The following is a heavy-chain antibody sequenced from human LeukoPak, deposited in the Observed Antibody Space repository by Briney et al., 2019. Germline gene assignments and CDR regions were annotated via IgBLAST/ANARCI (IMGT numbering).Heavy chain of an antibody. J-gene: IGHJ3*02. CDR2: IKTNTDVGTI. CDR1: GFTFRNAW. Sequence: PGGSLRLSCVASGFTFRNAWMNWVRQAPGKGLEWVGRIKTNTDVGTIDYAAPVKGRFTISRDDSENTLYLQMNSLKTEDTALYYRTTNDAFDIWGQGKMVTVSS. V-gene: IGHV3-15*01. CDR3: TTNDAFDI.